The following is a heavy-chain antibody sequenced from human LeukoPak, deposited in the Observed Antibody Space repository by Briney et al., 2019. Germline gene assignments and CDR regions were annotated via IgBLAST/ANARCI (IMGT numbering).Heavy chain of an antibody. CDR2: IYTGGTT. J-gene: IGHJ4*02. V-gene: IGHV3-53*01. Sequence: GGSLRLSCAASGFTVSGTHMSWVRQAPGKGLEWVSAIYTGGTTYYSDSVEGRFTISRDKSKNTLYLQMDSLRVEDTAVYYFARDQATSGGGLDSWGQGTLVTVSS. D-gene: IGHD3-16*01. CDR1: GFTVSGTH. CDR3: ARDQATSGGGLDS.